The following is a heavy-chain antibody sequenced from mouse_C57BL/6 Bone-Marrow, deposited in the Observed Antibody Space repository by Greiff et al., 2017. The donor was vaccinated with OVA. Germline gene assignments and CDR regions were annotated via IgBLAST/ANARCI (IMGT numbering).Heavy chain of an antibody. J-gene: IGHJ4*01. D-gene: IGHD1-1*01. CDR2: INPSSGYT. Sequence: VQRVESGAELARPGASVKMSCKASGYTFTSYTMHWVKQRPGQGLEWIGYINPSSGYTKYNQKFKDKATLTADKSSSTAYMQLSSLTSEDSAVYYCARRPYGNAMDYWGQGTSVTVSS. V-gene: IGHV1-4*01. CDR1: GYTFTSYT. CDR3: ARRPYGNAMDY.